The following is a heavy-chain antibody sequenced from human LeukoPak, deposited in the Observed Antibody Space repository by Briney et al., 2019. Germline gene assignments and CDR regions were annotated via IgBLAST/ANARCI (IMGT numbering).Heavy chain of an antibody. V-gene: IGHV1-2*06. CDR1: GYTFTGYY. Sequence: SVTVSCKASGYTFTGYYMHWVRQAPGQGLEWMGRINPNSGDTNYAQKFQGRVTMTRDTSIITAYMELSRLRSDDTAVYYCARGGSYNFDYWGQGTLVTISS. CDR3: ARGGSYNFDY. CDR2: INPNSGDT. J-gene: IGHJ4*02. D-gene: IGHD1-26*01.